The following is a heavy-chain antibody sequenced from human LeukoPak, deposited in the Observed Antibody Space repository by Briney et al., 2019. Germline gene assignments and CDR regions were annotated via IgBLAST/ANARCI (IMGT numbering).Heavy chain of an antibody. CDR1: GFTLSRFA. D-gene: IGHD2-15*01. CDR2: ISDDGSEK. J-gene: IGHJ4*02. CDR3: AREADSGYYRTVDY. Sequence: PGGSLRLSCTSSGFTLSRFAMHWVREAPGKGLEWLGHISDDGSEKHYVDSVRGRFTISRDPSKNTLYLEMTSLRTEDTAVYYCAREADSGYYRTVDYWGQGTMVTVS. V-gene: IGHV3-30-3*01.